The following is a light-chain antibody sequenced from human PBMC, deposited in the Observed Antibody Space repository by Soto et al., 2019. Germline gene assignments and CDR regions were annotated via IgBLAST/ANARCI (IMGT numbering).Light chain of an antibody. Sequence: EIVMTQSPAPLSVSPGERATLSCRASQSISSTLAWYQQKPGQAPRLLMFRTSSRATGFPARFSGSGSGTEFNLTISSLQSEDFGVYYCQQYNNWPRATFGGGTKVEIK. CDR1: QSISST. CDR3: QQYNNWPRAT. V-gene: IGKV3-15*01. CDR2: RTS. J-gene: IGKJ4*01.